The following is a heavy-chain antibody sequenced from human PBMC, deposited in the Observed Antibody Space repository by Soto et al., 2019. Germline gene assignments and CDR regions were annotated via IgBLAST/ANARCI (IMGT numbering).Heavy chain of an antibody. J-gene: IGHJ6*02. V-gene: IGHV3-30*18. Sequence: GGSLRLSCAASGFTFSSYGMHWVRQAPGKGLEWVAVISYDGSNKYYADSVKGRFTISRDNSKNTLYLQMNNLRAEDTAVYYCAKGRITNYYYYGMDVWGQGTTVTVSS. D-gene: IGHD3-10*01. CDR3: AKGRITNYYYYGMDV. CDR1: GFTFSSYG. CDR2: ISYDGSNK.